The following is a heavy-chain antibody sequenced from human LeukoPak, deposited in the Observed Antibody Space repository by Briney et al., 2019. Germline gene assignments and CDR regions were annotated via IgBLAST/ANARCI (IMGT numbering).Heavy chain of an antibody. CDR3: ARVYCSGGSCYFDY. Sequence: SETLSLTCTVSGGSISSSSYYWGWIRQPPGKGLEWIGSIYYSGSTYYNPSLKSRVTISVDTSKNQFSLKLSSVTAADTAVYYCARVYCSGGSCYFDYWGQGTLVTVSS. J-gene: IGHJ4*02. V-gene: IGHV4-39*07. CDR2: IYYSGST. D-gene: IGHD2-15*01. CDR1: GGSISSSSYY.